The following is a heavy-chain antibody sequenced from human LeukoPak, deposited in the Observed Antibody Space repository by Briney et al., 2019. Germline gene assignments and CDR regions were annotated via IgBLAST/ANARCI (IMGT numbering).Heavy chain of an antibody. CDR3: ARDRDGYNGGDY. J-gene: IGHJ4*02. D-gene: IGHD5-24*01. V-gene: IGHV1-18*01. CDR1: GYTFTSYG. Sequence: ASVKVSCKASGYTFTSYGINWVRQATGQGLEWMGWISVYNVNTNYAQKLQGRVTTTTDTSTSTAYMELRSLRSDDTAVYYCARDRDGYNGGDYWGQGTLVTVSS. CDR2: ISVYNVNT.